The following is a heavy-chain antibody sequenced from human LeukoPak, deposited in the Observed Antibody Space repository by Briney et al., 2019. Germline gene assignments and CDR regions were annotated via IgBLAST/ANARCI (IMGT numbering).Heavy chain of an antibody. D-gene: IGHD2-15*01. CDR1: GVTFSSYV. J-gene: IGHJ5*02. V-gene: IGHV3-23*01. CDR3: AKDIVVVVAATRWFDP. Sequence: GGSLRLSCAASGVTFSSYVMTWVRQAPGKGLEWVSAISGSGGSTYYADSVKGRFTISRDNSKNTLYLQMNSLRAEDTAIYYCAKDIVVVVAATRWFDPWGQGTLVTVSS. CDR2: ISGSGGST.